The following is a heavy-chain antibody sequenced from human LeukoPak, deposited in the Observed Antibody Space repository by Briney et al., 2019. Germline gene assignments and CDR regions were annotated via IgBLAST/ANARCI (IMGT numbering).Heavy chain of an antibody. CDR1: GFTFGGDG. J-gene: IGHJ4*02. D-gene: IGHD1-14*01. Sequence: GGSLRLSCAGSGFTFGGDGMHWFRQTPGKGLEWVAVIAYDGSRAFYADSVKGRFTISRDNSKNTMSVQMDDMRAEDTAVYYCTKYNNDHFDYWGQGTLVTVSS. V-gene: IGHV3-33*03. CDR2: IAYDGSRA. CDR3: TKYNNDHFDY.